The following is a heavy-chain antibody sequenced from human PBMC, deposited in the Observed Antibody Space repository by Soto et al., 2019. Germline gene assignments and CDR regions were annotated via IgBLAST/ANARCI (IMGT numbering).Heavy chain of an antibody. CDR1: GDSVSSNSAA. CDR2: TYYRSKGYN. D-gene: IGHD1-26*01. V-gene: IGHV6-1*01. Sequence: SQTLSLTCAISGDSVSSNSAAWNWIRQSPSRGLEWLGRTYYRSKGYNDYAVSVKSRITINPDTSKNQFSLQLNSVTPEDTAVYYCALGVGATPYYYYGMDVWGQGTTVTVSS. CDR3: ALGVGATPYYYYGMDV. J-gene: IGHJ6*02.